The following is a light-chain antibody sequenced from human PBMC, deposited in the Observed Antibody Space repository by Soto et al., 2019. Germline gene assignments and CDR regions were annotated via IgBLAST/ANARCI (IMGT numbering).Light chain of an antibody. CDR2: DAS. Sequence: EIVMTQSPATLSVSPGERATLSCRASQSISSTLAWYQLKPGQSPRLLIYDASTRATGIPDRFSGSRSGTEFTLTISSLQSEDFAVYYCQQYNDRPHTFGQGTRVEIK. CDR3: QQYNDRPHT. V-gene: IGKV3-15*01. CDR1: QSISST. J-gene: IGKJ1*01.